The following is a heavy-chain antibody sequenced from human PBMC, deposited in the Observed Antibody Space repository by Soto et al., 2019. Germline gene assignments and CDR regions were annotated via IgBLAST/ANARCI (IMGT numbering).Heavy chain of an antibody. CDR1: GFTFSSYG. CDR2: ISYDGSNK. J-gene: IGHJ4*02. CDR3: AKDSDYYDSSGYYDY. V-gene: IGHV3-30*18. Sequence: GGSLRLSCAASGFTFSSYGMHWVRHAPGKGLEWVAVISYDGSNKYYADSVKGRFTISRDNSKNTLYLQMNSLRAEDTAVYYCAKDSDYYDSSGYYDYWGQGTLVTVSS. D-gene: IGHD3-22*01.